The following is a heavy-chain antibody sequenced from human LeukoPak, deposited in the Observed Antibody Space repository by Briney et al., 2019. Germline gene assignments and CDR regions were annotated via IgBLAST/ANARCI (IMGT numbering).Heavy chain of an antibody. J-gene: IGHJ1*01. CDR1: RFTFSSYG. CDR3: ASPTPGGSGYYYFKY. D-gene: IGHD3-22*01. V-gene: IGHV3-30*03. Sequence: QPGRSLRLSCAASRFTFSSYGMHWVRQAPGKGLEWVAVISYDGSNKYYADSVKGRFTISRDNSKNTLYLQMNSLRAEDTAVYYCASPTPGGSGYYYFKYWGQGTPVTVSS. CDR2: ISYDGSNK.